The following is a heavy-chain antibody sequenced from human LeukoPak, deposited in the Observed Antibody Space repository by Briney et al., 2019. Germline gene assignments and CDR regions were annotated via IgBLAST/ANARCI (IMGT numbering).Heavy chain of an antibody. V-gene: IGHV3-48*03. CDR2: TSSSSSTI. J-gene: IGHJ4*02. Sequence: GGSLRLLCAAWGFPLSRYEMKWARHAREKAVEGLSYTSSSSSTIFYADTVKGLFTIYKDNAKNSLYLQLNSLRAEDTAVYYCARDYRTDYWGQGTLVTVSS. CDR3: ARDYRTDY. D-gene: IGHD1-14*01. CDR1: GFPLSRYE.